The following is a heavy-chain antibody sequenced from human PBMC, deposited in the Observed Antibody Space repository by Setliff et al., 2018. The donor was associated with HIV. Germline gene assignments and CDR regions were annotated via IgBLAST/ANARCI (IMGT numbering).Heavy chain of an antibody. Sequence: SVKVSCKASGGTFSRYAISWLRQAPGQGLEWMGGIVPIIDITNYVEKFQGRVTITADKSTSTIYMDLSSLRSEDTALYFCARVLRNGYLYYFDYWGQGTLVTVSS. V-gene: IGHV1-69*10. CDR1: GGTFSRYA. CDR3: ARVLRNGYLYYFDY. D-gene: IGHD5-18*01. CDR2: IVPIIDIT. J-gene: IGHJ4*02.